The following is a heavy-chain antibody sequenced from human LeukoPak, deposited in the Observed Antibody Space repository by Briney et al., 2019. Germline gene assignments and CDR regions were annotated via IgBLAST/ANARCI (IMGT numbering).Heavy chain of an antibody. Sequence: GGSLRLSCAASGFTFSSYDMHWVRQATGKGLEWVSAIGTAGDTYYPGSVKGRFTISRENAKNSLYLQMNSLRAGDTAVYYCARGYDYGYGLDHWGQGTLVTVSS. CDR2: IGTAGDT. CDR3: ARGYDYGYGLDH. D-gene: IGHD5-18*01. V-gene: IGHV3-13*01. J-gene: IGHJ4*02. CDR1: GFTFSSYD.